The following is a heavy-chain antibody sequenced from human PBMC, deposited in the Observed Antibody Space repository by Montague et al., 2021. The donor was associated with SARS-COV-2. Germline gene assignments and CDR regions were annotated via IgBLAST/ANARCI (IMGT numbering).Heavy chain of an antibody. Sequence: SETLSLTCTVSGGSISSSSYYWGWIRQPPGKGLEWIRSIYYSGSTYYNPSLTSRVTISVDTSKNQFSLKLSSVTAADTAVYYCARLGSGSYYTLDYWGQGTLVTVSS. J-gene: IGHJ4*02. D-gene: IGHD3-10*01. V-gene: IGHV4-39*01. CDR2: IYYSGST. CDR3: ARLGSGSYYTLDY. CDR1: GGSISSSSYY.